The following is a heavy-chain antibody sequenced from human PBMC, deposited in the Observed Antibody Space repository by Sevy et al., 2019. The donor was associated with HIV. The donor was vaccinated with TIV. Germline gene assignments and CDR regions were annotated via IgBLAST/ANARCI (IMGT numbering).Heavy chain of an antibody. CDR3: AREDYYDASGGWDDP. V-gene: IGHV1-2*06. CDR1: GYTFIDYY. CDR2: INPNSGAI. D-gene: IGHD3-22*01. Sequence: ASVKVSCKDSGYTFIDYYIHWVRQAPGQALEWMGRINPNSGAINYPQKFQDRVTMTRDTSISTSHMELRRLRSDDTAVYYCAREDYYDASGGWDDPWGQGTLVTVSS. J-gene: IGHJ5*02.